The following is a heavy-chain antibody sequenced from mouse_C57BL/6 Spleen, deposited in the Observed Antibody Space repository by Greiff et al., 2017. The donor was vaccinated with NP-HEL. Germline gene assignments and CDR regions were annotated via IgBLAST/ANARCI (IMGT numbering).Heavy chain of an antibody. J-gene: IGHJ3*01. CDR1: GYTFTDYY. CDR3: ARGVSWFAY. V-gene: IGHV1-26*01. CDR2: INPNNGGT. Sequence: VQLQQSGPELVKPGASVKISCKASGYTFTDYYMNWVKQSHGKSLEWIGDINPNNGGTSYNQKFKGKATLTVDKSSSTAYMELRSLTSGDSAVYYCARGVSWFAYWGQGTLVTVSA.